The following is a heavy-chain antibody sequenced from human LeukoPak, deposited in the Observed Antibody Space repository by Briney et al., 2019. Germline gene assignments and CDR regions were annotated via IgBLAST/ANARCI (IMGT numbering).Heavy chain of an antibody. Sequence: SETLSLTCTVSGGSISSSSYYWGWIRQPPGKGLEWIGSIYYSGSTYYNPSLKSRVTISVYTSKNQFSLKLSSVTAADTAVYYCARLKYYYDSSGYRAEYFQHWGQGTLVTVSS. D-gene: IGHD3-22*01. CDR2: IYYSGST. CDR3: ARLKYYYDSSGYRAEYFQH. V-gene: IGHV4-39*07. CDR1: GGSISSSSYY. J-gene: IGHJ1*01.